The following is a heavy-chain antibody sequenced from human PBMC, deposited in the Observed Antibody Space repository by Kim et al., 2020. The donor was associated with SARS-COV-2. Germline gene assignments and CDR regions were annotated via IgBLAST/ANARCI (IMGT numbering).Heavy chain of an antibody. Sequence: ASVKVSCKVSGYTLTELSMHWVRQAPGKGLEWMGGFDPEDGETIYAQKFQGRVTMTEDTSTDTAYMELSSLRSEDTAVYYCATPGLQTFYYYYGMDVWGQGTTVTVSS. V-gene: IGHV1-24*01. D-gene: IGHD4-4*01. CDR2: FDPEDGET. CDR1: GYTLTELS. CDR3: ATPGLQTFYYYYGMDV. J-gene: IGHJ6*02.